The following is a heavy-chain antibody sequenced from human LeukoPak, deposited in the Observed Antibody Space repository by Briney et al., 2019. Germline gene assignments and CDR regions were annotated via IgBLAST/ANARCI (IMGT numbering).Heavy chain of an antibody. J-gene: IGHJ5*02. D-gene: IGHD5-24*01. V-gene: IGHV3-74*01. CDR1: GFTFSSYW. CDR2: INSDGRST. CDR3: ARIREVIGTDWFDP. Sequence: PGGALRLSCAASGFTFSSYWMHWVRQAPGKGLVWVSRINSDGRSTRYADSVKGRFTIYRDKAKNTLYLQMNSLRADDPAVYYCARIREVIGTDWFDPWGQGTLVTVSS.